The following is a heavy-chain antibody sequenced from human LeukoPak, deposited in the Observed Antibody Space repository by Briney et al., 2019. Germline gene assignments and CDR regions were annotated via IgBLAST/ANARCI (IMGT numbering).Heavy chain of an antibody. Sequence: GGSLRLSCAASGFTVSSNYMSWVRQAPGKGLEWVSVIYSGGSTYYADSVKGRFTISRDNAKNTLYLQMNSLRAEDTALYYCARVARGDYYYYYMDVWGKGTTVTVSS. CDR2: IYSGGST. J-gene: IGHJ6*03. CDR3: ARVARGDYYYYYMDV. CDR1: GFTVSSNY. D-gene: IGHD3-10*01. V-gene: IGHV3-53*01.